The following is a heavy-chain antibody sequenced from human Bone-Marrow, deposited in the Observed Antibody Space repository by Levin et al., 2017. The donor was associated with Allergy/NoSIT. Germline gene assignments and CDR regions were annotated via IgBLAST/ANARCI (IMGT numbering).Heavy chain of an antibody. J-gene: IGHJ6*02. CDR3: VARSNGMDV. Sequence: ETLSLTCAASEFIVSSNYMSWVRQAPGKGLDWVSVIYSGGRAYYADSVKGRFTVSRDNSKNTLYLQMNSLRAEDTAVYYCVARSNGMDVWGQGTTVTVSS. CDR1: EFIVSSNY. V-gene: IGHV3-66*01. CDR2: IYSGGRA. D-gene: IGHD5-12*01.